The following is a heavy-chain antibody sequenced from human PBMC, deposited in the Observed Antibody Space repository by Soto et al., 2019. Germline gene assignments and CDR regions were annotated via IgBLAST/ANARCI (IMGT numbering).Heavy chain of an antibody. CDR2: IYSGGST. CDR3: ATAYFDYGDQYYFDY. J-gene: IGHJ4*02. D-gene: IGHD4-17*01. V-gene: IGHV3-66*01. CDR1: GLTVSSNY. Sequence: EVQLVESGGGLVQPGGSLRLSCAASGLTVSSNYMSWVRQAPGKGLEWVSVIYSGGSTYYADSVKGRFTISRDNSKNTLYLQMNSLRAEDTAVYYCATAYFDYGDQYYFDYRGQGTLVTVSS.